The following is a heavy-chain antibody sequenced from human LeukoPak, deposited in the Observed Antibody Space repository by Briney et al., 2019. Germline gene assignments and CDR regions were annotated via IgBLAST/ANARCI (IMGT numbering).Heavy chain of an antibody. CDR1: GDSVSSNSAA. J-gene: IGHJ4*02. CDR3: ARGYSSGIDY. D-gene: IGHD6-19*01. CDR2: TYYRSKWYN. V-gene: IGHV6-1*01. Sequence: SQTLSLTCAISGDSVSSNSAAWNWIRQSPSRGLECLGRTYYRSKWYNDYAVSMRSRVSINPDTSKNQFSLQLNSVTPEDTAVYYCARGYSSGIDYWGQGTLVTVSS.